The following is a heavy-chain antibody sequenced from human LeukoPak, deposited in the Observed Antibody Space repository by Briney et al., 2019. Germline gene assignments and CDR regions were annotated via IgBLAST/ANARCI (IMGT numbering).Heavy chain of an antibody. CDR3: ARHDLVVTATILDY. V-gene: IGHV4-39*01. J-gene: IGHJ4*02. Sequence: SETLPLTCTVSGGSISSSSYYWDWIRQPPGKGLEWIGSIYYSGSSYYDPSLKSRVTISVDTSKNQFSLKLSSVTAADTAVYYCARHDLVVTATILDYWGQGTLVTVSS. CDR2: IYYSGSS. CDR1: GGSISSSSYY. D-gene: IGHD2-21*02.